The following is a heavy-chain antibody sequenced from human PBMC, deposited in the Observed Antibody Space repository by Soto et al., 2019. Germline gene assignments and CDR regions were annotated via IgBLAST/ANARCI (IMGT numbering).Heavy chain of an antibody. CDR2: IYSGGST. CDR1: GFTVSSNY. Sequence: GGSLRLSCAASGFTVSSNYMSWVRQAPGKGLEWVSVIYSGGSTYYADSVKGRFTISRDNSKNTLYLQMNSLRAEDTAVYYCARKAYVWGSILYDYWGQGTLVTVSS. J-gene: IGHJ4*02. V-gene: IGHV3-53*01. CDR3: ARKAYVWGSILYDY. D-gene: IGHD3-16*01.